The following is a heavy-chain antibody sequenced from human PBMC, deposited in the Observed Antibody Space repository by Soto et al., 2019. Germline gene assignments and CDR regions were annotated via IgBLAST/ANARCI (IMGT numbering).Heavy chain of an antibody. Sequence: EVQLVETGGGLIQPGESLRLSCAASGFTVSSYYMNWVRLVPEQGLEWVPVIYGSGPTFYADSVRGRFTISRDNSKNTLYLQMNSRRVEDTAVYYCARAFGGSYDFWGQGTLVTVPS. J-gene: IGHJ4*02. V-gene: IGHV3-53*02. D-gene: IGHD1-26*01. CDR3: ARAFGGSYDF. CDR2: IYGSGPT. CDR1: GFTVSSYY.